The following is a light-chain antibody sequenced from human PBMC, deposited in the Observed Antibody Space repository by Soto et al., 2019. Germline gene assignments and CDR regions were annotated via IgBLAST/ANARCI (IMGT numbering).Light chain of an antibody. Sequence: EIVLTQSPGTLSVSPGERATLSCRASQSVSSKLAWYQQKPGQAPRLLFYGASTGATGIPARFSGSGSETEFTISISRLLSEDFAVYYCQQYNNWPGMFGQGTKVDIK. J-gene: IGKJ1*01. CDR3: QQYNNWPGM. V-gene: IGKV3-15*01. CDR2: GAS. CDR1: QSVSSK.